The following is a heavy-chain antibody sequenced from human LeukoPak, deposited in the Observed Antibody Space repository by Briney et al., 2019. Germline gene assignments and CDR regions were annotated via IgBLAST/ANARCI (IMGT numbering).Heavy chain of an antibody. CDR2: INHSGST. Sequence: KPSETLSLTCAVYGGSFSGYYWSWIRQPPGKGLEWIGEINHSGSTNYNPSLKSRVTISVDTSKNQFSLKLSSVTAADTAVYYCAKLAGNKGAYYYYYGMDVWGQGTTVSVSS. CDR1: GGSFSGYY. D-gene: IGHD6-19*01. V-gene: IGHV4-34*01. J-gene: IGHJ6*02. CDR3: AKLAGNKGAYYYYYGMDV.